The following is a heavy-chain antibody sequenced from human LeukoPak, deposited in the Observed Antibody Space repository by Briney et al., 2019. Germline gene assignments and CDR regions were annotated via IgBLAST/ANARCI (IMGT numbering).Heavy chain of an antibody. Sequence: GGPLRLSCAASGFTFSNAWMSWVRQAPGKGLEWVGRIKSKTDGGTTDYAAPVKGRFTISRDDSKNTLYLQMNSLKTEDTAVYYCTTEIVGATRVYWGQGTLVTVSS. V-gene: IGHV3-15*01. CDR2: IKSKTDGGTT. CDR1: GFTFSNAW. J-gene: IGHJ4*02. CDR3: TTEIVGATRVY. D-gene: IGHD1-26*01.